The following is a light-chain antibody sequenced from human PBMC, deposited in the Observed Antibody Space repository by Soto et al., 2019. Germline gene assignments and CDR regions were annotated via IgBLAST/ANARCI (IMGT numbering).Light chain of an antibody. Sequence: TVLTHSPGSLSLSLWYGSTLSGGSSQSVSSNLAWYQQKPGQAPRLLMYGASTRATGIPGRFSGSGSGTEFTLTISSLQSEDFAVYYCQQYNDWLPRTFGQGTKVDI. CDR1: QSVSSN. CDR3: QQYNDWLPRT. J-gene: IGKJ1*01. V-gene: IGKV3-15*01. CDR2: GAS.